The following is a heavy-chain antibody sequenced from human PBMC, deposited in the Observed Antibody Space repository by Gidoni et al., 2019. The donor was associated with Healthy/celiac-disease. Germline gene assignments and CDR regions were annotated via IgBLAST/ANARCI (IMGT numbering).Heavy chain of an antibody. CDR2: IIPIFVTA. CDR3: ARDMAQSSGPYDSSGYWYYYGMDV. Sequence: QVQLVQSGAEVKKPGSSVKVSCKASGGTFSSYAISWVRQAPGQGLEWMGGIIPIFVTANYAQKFQGRVTITADESTSTAYMELSSLRSEDTAVYYCARDMAQSSGPYDSSGYWYYYGMDVWGQGTTVTVSS. CDR1: GGTFSSYA. D-gene: IGHD3-22*01. V-gene: IGHV1-69*01. J-gene: IGHJ6*02.